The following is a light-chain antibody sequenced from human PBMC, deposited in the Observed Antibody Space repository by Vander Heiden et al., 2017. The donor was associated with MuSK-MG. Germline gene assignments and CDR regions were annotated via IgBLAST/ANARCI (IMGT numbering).Light chain of an antibody. Sequence: DIQMTQSPSTLSASVGDRVTITCRASQSISSCLAWYQQKPGKAPKLLIYKGSSLESGVPSRFSGSGSGTEFTLTISSLQPDDFASYYCQQDNSYGWTFGQGTKVEIK. V-gene: IGKV1-5*03. CDR3: QQDNSYGWT. J-gene: IGKJ1*01. CDR1: QSISSC. CDR2: KGS.